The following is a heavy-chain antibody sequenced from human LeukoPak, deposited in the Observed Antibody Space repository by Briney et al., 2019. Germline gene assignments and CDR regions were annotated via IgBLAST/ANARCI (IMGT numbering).Heavy chain of an antibody. V-gene: IGHV3-9*01. CDR2: ISWNSGSI. Sequence: PGRSLRLSCAASAFAFDDYAMHWVRQAPGKGLEWVSGISWNSGSIGYADSVKGRFTISRDNAKNSLYLQMNSLRAEDTALYYCAKDIRSATGTWGAFDIWGQGTMVTVSS. J-gene: IGHJ3*02. CDR1: AFAFDDYA. CDR3: AKDIRSATGTWGAFDI. D-gene: IGHD1-1*01.